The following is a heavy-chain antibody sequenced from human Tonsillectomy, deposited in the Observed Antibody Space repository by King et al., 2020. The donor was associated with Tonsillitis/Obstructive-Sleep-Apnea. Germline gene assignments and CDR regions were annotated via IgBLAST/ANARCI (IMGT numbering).Heavy chain of an antibody. J-gene: IGHJ3*02. D-gene: IGHD3-3*01. V-gene: IGHV2-5*02. CDR1: GFSLSTSGVG. CDR2: SYWDDDK. Sequence: VTLKESGPTLVKPTQTLTLTCTFSGFSLSTSGVGVGWIRQPPGKALEWLALSYWDDDKHYSPSLKSRLTITKDTSKNQVVLTMTNMATVDTATYYCARGSYDCDAFEIWGQGTMVTVSS. CDR3: ARGSYDCDAFEI.